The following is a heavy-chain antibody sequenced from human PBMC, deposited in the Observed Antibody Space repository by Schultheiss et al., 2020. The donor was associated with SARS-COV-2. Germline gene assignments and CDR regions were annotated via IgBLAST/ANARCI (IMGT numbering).Heavy chain of an antibody. CDR3: AKDRATTGTSSALDYYYYGMDV. Sequence: GGSLRLSCAASGFTFSSYGMHWVRQAPGKGLEWVAVISYDGSNKYYADSVKGRFTISRDNSKNTLYLQMNSLRAEDTAVYYCAKDRATTGTSSALDYYYYGMDVWGQGTTVTVSS. D-gene: IGHD1-1*01. V-gene: IGHV3-30*18. J-gene: IGHJ6*02. CDR2: ISYDGSNK. CDR1: GFTFSSYG.